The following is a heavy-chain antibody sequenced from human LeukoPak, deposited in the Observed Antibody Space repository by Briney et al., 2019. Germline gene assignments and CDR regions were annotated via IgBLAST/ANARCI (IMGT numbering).Heavy chain of an antibody. Sequence: GGSLRLSCAASGFTFSNYAMSWVRQAPGKGLEWVSAIGGIGGGTYYADSVKGRFTISRDSSKNTLYLQMNSLRAEDTAVYFCAKRGGNIGYYALDYWGQGTLVTVSS. CDR1: GFTFSNYA. CDR2: IGGIGGGT. J-gene: IGHJ4*02. V-gene: IGHV3-23*01. D-gene: IGHD1-26*01. CDR3: AKRGGNIGYYALDY.